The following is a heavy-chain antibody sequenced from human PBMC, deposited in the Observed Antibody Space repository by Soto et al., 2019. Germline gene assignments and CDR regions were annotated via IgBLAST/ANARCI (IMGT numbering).Heavy chain of an antibody. CDR1: GDTFSLYT. V-gene: IGHV1-69*02. Sequence: ASVKVSCKASGDTFSLYTINWVRHAPGLGLEWMGRVNPILSMSNYAQKFQGRVTMTADKSTSTAYMELRSLRSEDTAFYYCAGGVCGYSPYAPAYCAQRTLVLVSS. D-gene: IGHD5-12*01. CDR3: AGGVCGYSPYAPAY. J-gene: IGHJ1*01. CDR2: VNPILSMS.